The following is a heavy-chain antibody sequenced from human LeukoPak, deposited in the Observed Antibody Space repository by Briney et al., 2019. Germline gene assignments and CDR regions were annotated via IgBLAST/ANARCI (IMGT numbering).Heavy chain of an antibody. J-gene: IGHJ1*01. Sequence: GGSLRLSCAASTFTFSTYSMNWVRQAPGKGLEWVSYISSSSNIIYYADSVKGRFTISRDNARTSLYLQMNSLRDEDTAVYYCASSSSYKAPYDSNIEHWGQGTLVTVSS. CDR3: ASSSSYKAPYDSNIEH. V-gene: IGHV3-48*02. CDR2: ISSSSNII. CDR1: TFTFSTYS. D-gene: IGHD3-22*01.